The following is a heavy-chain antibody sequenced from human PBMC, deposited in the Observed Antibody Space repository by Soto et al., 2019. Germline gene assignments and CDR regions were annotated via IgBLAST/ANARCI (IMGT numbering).Heavy chain of an antibody. J-gene: IGHJ4*02. V-gene: IGHV4-31*03. D-gene: IGHD6-13*01. Sequence: SETLSLTCTVSGGSISSGGYYWSWIRQHPGKGLEWIGYIYYSGSTYYNPSLKSRVTISVDTSKNQFSLKLSSVTAADTAVYYWARVLLPLYSSSWYFDYWGQGTLVTVPA. CDR1: GGSISSGGYY. CDR3: ARVLLPLYSSSWYFDY. CDR2: IYYSGST.